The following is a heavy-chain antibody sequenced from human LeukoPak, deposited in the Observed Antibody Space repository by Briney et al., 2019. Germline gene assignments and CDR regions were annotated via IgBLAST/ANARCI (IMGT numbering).Heavy chain of an antibody. Sequence: GASVKVSCKASGYTFTGYYMHWVRQAPGQGLEWMGRINPNSGGTNYAQKFQGRVTMTRDTSISTAYMELSRLRSDDTAVYYCARVAYDYVWGSYRIFDYWGQGTPVTVSS. V-gene: IGHV1-2*06. CDR1: GYTFTGYY. CDR3: ARVAYDYVWGSYRIFDY. D-gene: IGHD3-16*02. CDR2: INPNSGGT. J-gene: IGHJ4*02.